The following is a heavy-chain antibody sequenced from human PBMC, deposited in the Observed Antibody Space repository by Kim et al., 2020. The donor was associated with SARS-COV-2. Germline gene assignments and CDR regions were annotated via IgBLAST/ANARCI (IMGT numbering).Heavy chain of an antibody. CDR2: IFYDGRT. J-gene: IGHJ4*02. CDR1: GVSIDTDLYY. D-gene: IGHD7-27*01. Sequence: SETLSLTCSVSGVSIDTDLYYWAWLRQSPGEGLEWIGAIFYDGRTLYNPSLKRRLTMSLDTSKNHFSLNVMSVTAADTALYYCARQDVLLRSGNSLGSFTHWGQGILVAVSS. CDR3: ARQDVLLRSGNSLGSFTH. V-gene: IGHV4-39*02.